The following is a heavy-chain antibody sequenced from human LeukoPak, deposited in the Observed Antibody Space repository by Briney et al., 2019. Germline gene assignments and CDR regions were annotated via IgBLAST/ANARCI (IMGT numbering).Heavy chain of an antibody. Sequence: PGRSLRLSCAASGFTFSSYGMHWVRQAPGKGLEWVAVIWYDGSNKYYADSVKGRFTISRDNSKNTLYLQMNRLRAEDTAVYYCARGHDYSNTPFDYWGQGTLVTVSS. CDR2: IWYDGSNK. CDR3: ARGHDYSNTPFDY. D-gene: IGHD4-11*01. CDR1: GFTFSSYG. J-gene: IGHJ4*02. V-gene: IGHV3-33*01.